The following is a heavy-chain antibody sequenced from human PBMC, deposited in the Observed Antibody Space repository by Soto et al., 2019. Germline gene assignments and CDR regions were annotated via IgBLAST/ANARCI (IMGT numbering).Heavy chain of an antibody. CDR2: IYYSGST. CDR3: ARERYYGMDV. V-gene: IGHV4-59*01. Sequence: SGTLSLTLTVCGGSISSFYCSLMRQPPGRGLEWIGNIYYSGSTNYNPSLKSRVTISVDTSKKQFSLKLSSVTAADTAVYYCARERYYGMDVWGQGTTVTGSS. J-gene: IGHJ6*01. CDR1: GGSISSFY.